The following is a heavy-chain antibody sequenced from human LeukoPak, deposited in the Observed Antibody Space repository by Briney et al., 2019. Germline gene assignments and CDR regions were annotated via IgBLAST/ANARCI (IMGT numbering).Heavy chain of an antibody. J-gene: IGHJ4*02. D-gene: IGHD3-22*01. CDR1: HYSISSNYY. Sequence: SETLPLTCTVSHYSISSNYYWGWIRQPPGKGLEWIGSIYHSGSTYYNPSLKSRVTISVDTSKNQFSLKLTSVTAADTAVYYSARSSGYMSYWGQGTLVTVSS. V-gene: IGHV4-38-2*02. CDR2: IYHSGST. CDR3: ARSSGYMSY.